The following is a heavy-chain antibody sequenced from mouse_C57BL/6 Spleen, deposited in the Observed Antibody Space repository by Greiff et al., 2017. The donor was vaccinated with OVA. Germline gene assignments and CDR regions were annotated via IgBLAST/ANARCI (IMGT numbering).Heavy chain of an antibody. CDR1: GYTFTSYW. CDR2: IYPGNSDT. D-gene: IGHD1-1*01. J-gene: IGHJ3*01. Sequence: VQLQQSGTVLARPGASVKMSCKTSGYTFTSYWMHWVKQRPGQGLAWIGAIYPGNSDTSYNQKFKGKAKLTAVTSASTAYMELSSLTNEDSAVYNCTREGSGSPPGWVAYWGQGTLVTVSA. CDR3: TREGSGSPPGWVAY. V-gene: IGHV1-5*01.